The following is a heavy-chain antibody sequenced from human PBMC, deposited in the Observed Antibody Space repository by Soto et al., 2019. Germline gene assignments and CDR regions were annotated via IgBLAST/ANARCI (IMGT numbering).Heavy chain of an antibody. CDR3: ARAPPRLSFHY. CDR1: GGSFSGYY. V-gene: IGHV4-34*01. J-gene: IGHJ4*02. Sequence: SETLSLTCAVYGGSFSGYYWSWIRQPPGKGLEWIGEINHSGSTNYNPSLKSRVTISVDTSKNQFSLKLSSVTAADTAVYYCARAPPRLSFHYRGQGTLVTLSS. CDR2: INHSGST.